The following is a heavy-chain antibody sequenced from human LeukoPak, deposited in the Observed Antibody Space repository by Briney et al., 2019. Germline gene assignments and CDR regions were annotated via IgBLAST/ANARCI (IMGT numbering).Heavy chain of an antibody. J-gene: IGHJ4*02. V-gene: IGHV4-34*01. CDR1: GGSFSGYY. CDR2: INHSGST. CDR3: ARRSSGYYHKFDY. Sequence: PSETLSLTCAVYGGSFSGYYWSWIRQPPGKGLEWIGEINHSGSTNYNPSLKSRVTISVDTSKNQFSLKLSSVTAADTAVYYCARRSSGYYHKFDYWGQGTLVTVSS. D-gene: IGHD3-22*01.